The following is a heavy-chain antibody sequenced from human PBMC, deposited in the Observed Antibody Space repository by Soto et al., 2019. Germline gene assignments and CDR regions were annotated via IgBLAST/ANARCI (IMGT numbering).Heavy chain of an antibody. CDR3: ARGGCGGGSCYSGEKSEQVDY. D-gene: IGHD2-15*01. Sequence: SETLSLTCAVYGGSFSGYYWSWFRHPPGKGLEWIGEINHSESTNYNPSLKSRVTISVDTSKNQFSLKLSSVTAADTAVYYCARGGCGGGSCYSGEKSEQVDYWGQGTLVTVSS. CDR1: GGSFSGYY. V-gene: IGHV4-34*01. CDR2: INHSEST. J-gene: IGHJ4*02.